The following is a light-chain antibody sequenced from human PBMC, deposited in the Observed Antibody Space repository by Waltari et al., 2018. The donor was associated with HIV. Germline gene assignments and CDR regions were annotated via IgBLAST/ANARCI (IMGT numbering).Light chain of an antibody. CDR1: QSVDNK. Sequence: ETVMTQSPGTLSASPGERVALSCRASQSVDNKLAWYQQKPGQSPRLLVYDASTGAAGIPDRFSGSGSGTQFTLTITGLQSEDCAVYYCQQYNSWPGTFGQGTKVEIK. V-gene: IGKV3-15*01. CDR3: QQYNSWPGT. CDR2: DAS. J-gene: IGKJ1*01.